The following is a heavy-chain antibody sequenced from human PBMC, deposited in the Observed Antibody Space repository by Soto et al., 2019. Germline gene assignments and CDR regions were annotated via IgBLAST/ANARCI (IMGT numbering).Heavy chain of an antibody. CDR2: ISYDGSNK. CDR1: GFSFSSYS. V-gene: IGHV3-30-3*01. D-gene: IGHD6-6*01. J-gene: IGHJ4*02. CDR3: ARDWAEYSSSVDYFDY. Sequence: GGSLRLSCAASGFSFSSYSLYWVRQAPGKGLEWVAVISYDGSNKYYADSVKGRFTISRDNSKNTLYLQMNSLRAEDTAVYYCARDWAEYSSSVDYFDYWGQGTLVTVSS.